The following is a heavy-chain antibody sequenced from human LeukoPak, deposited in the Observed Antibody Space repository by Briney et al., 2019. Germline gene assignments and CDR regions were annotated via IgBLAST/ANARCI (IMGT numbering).Heavy chain of an antibody. Sequence: ASVKVSCKASGYTFTSYYMHWVRQAPGQGLEWMGWINPNSGGTNYAQKFQGRVTMTRDTSISTAYMELSRLRSDDTAVYYCARSHYYDSSGYYFVMVWGGYWGQGTLVTVSS. CDR1: GYTFTSYY. CDR2: INPNSGGT. D-gene: IGHD3-22*01. CDR3: ARSHYYDSSGYYFVMVWGGY. V-gene: IGHV1-2*02. J-gene: IGHJ4*02.